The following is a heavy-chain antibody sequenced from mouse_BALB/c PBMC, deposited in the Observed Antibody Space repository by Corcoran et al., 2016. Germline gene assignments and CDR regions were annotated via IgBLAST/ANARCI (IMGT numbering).Heavy chain of an antibody. CDR1: GYTFTNYG. CDR3: AREPYAMDY. Sequence: QIQLVQSGAELRKPGETVKISCKASGYTFTNYGMNWVKQAPGKGLKWMGWINTYTGEPTYADDFKGRFAFSLETSASTAYLQINNLKNEDTATYFCAREPYAMDYWGQGTSVTVS. CDR2: INTYTGEP. J-gene: IGHJ4*01. D-gene: IGHD6-1*01. V-gene: IGHV9-3-1*01.